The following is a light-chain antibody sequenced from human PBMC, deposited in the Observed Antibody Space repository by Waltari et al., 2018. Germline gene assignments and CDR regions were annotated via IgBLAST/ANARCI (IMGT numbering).Light chain of an antibody. V-gene: IGKV1-39*01. CDR2: RAS. Sequence: DIQMTQSPSSLSASVGDRVTITCRASQNINNFLNWYQQKPGKAPKLLIYRASSVQGGVPSRFNGSGSGTDFTRTVSSLQPDDFATYYCQQTYITPLTFGGGTKAEIK. CDR3: QQTYITPLT. CDR1: QNINNF. J-gene: IGKJ4*01.